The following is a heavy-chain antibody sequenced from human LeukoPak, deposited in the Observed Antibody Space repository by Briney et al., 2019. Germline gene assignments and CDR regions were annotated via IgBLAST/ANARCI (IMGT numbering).Heavy chain of an antibody. CDR2: ISNSGSTM. CDR3: AKDRTIAVTGFFDY. Sequence: PGGSLRLSCAASGFTFSSFDMNWVRQAPGKGLEWLSYISNSGSTMYYADSVKGRFTVSRDNAKNSLYLQMNNLRAEDTAVYYCAKDRTIAVTGFFDYWGQGTLVTVSS. V-gene: IGHV3-48*03. J-gene: IGHJ4*02. D-gene: IGHD6-19*01. CDR1: GFTFSSFD.